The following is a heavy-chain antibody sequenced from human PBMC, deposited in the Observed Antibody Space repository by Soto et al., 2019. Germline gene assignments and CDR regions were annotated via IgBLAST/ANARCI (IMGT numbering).Heavy chain of an antibody. CDR2: ISGSGGST. Sequence: PGGSLRLSCAASGFTFSSYAMSWVRQAPGKGLEWVSVISGSGGSTYYADSVKGRFTISRDNSKNTLYLQMNSLRAEDTAVYYCAKDFPQSHEIAAVDAFDIWGQGTMVTVSS. CDR1: GFTFSSYA. V-gene: IGHV3-23*01. CDR3: AKDFPQSHEIAAVDAFDI. J-gene: IGHJ3*02. D-gene: IGHD6-13*01.